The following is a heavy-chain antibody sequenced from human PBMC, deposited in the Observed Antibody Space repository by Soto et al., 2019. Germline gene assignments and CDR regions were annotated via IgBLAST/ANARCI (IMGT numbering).Heavy chain of an antibody. J-gene: IGHJ4*02. D-gene: IGHD3-22*01. CDR1: GGSISSYS. CDR2: IYYSGST. Sequence: QVQLQESGPGLVKPSETLSLTCTVSGGSISSYSWSWIRQPPGKGLEWIGYIYYSGSTNYNPSLKSRVTISVDTSKNQFSLKLSSVTAADTAVYYCARALSVYYYDSSGYQSYFDYWGQGTLVTVSS. CDR3: ARALSVYYYDSSGYQSYFDY. V-gene: IGHV4-59*01.